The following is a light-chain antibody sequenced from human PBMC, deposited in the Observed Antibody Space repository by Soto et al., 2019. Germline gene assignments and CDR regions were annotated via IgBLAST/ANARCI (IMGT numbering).Light chain of an antibody. CDR1: QSVSSNF. CDR2: DAY. V-gene: IGKV3D-20*02. Sequence: EIVLTQSPGTLSLSPGERASLSCRASQSVSSNFLAWYQQKPGQAHRLLIYDAYKRATGIQARFSGSGSGTNFTLTIRSLEPEDFAVYYCQQRRSWQVTFGQGTRLEIK. J-gene: IGKJ5*01. CDR3: QQRRSWQVT.